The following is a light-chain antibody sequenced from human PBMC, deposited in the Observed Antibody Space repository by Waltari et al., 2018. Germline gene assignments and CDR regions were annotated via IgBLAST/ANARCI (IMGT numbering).Light chain of an antibody. V-gene: IGKV4-1*01. CDR2: WAS. CDR1: QSVLYSSNNKNY. J-gene: IGKJ5*01. Sequence: QSPDSLAVSLGERATINCKSSQSVLYSSNNKNYLAWYQQKPGQPPKLLIYWASTRESGVPDRFSGSGSGTDFTLTISSLQAEDVAVYYCQQYYSTPITFGQGTRLEIK. CDR3: QQYYSTPIT.